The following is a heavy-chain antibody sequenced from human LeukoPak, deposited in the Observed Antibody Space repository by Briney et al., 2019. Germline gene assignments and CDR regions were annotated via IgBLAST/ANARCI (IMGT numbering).Heavy chain of an antibody. CDR2: IKSKTDGGTT. J-gene: IGHJ5*02. CDR3: TTEYGDKSP. Sequence: GGSRGPSFAPSGFPSRNAWMGGVGRAPGRGLEWVGRIKSKTDGGTTDYAAPVKGRFTISRDDSKNTLYLQMNSLKTEDTAVYYCTTEYGDKSPWGQGTLVTVSS. CDR1: GFPSRNAW. V-gene: IGHV3-15*01. D-gene: IGHD4-17*01.